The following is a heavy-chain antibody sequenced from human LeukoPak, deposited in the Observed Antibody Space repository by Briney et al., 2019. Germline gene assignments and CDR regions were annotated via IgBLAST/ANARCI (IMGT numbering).Heavy chain of an antibody. CDR1: GGSISSYY. D-gene: IGHD5-18*01. CDR2: IYYSGST. J-gene: IGHJ6*03. V-gene: IGHV4-59*01. CDR3: ARTTEGGYTYNYFYYYYMDV. Sequence: ASETLSLTCTISGGSISSYYWSWIRQPPGKGLEWIGYIYYSGSTNYNPSLKSRISISVDTSKNQFSLKLSSVTAADTAVYYCARTTEGGYTYNYFYYYYMDVWGKGTTVTISS.